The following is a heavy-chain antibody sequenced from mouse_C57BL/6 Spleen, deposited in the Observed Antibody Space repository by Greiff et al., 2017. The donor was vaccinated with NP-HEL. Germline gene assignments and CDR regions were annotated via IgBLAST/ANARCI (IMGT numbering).Heavy chain of an antibody. Sequence: EVKLVESGGDLVKPGGSLKLSCAASGFTFSSYGMSWVRQTPDKRLEWVATISSGGSYTYYPDSVKGRFTISRDNAKNTLYLQMSSLKSEDTAMYYCARQTGSFDYWGKGTTLTVSS. D-gene: IGHD4-1*01. V-gene: IGHV5-6*01. CDR1: GFTFSSYG. CDR3: ARQTGSFDY. J-gene: IGHJ2*01. CDR2: ISSGGSYT.